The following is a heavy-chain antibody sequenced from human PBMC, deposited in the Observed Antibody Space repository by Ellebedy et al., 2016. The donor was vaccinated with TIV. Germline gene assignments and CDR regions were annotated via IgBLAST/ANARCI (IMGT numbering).Heavy chain of an antibody. J-gene: IGHJ4*02. CDR1: GYTFTSYG. V-gene: IGHV1-46*01. CDR2: INPSSGST. Sequence: ASVKVSCKASGYTFTSYGISWVRQAPGQGLEWMGIINPSSGSTSYAQKFQGRVTMTRDTSTSTVYMELSSLRSEDTAVYYCARDLKGYNAARFDYWGQGTLVTVSS. D-gene: IGHD5-24*01. CDR3: ARDLKGYNAARFDY.